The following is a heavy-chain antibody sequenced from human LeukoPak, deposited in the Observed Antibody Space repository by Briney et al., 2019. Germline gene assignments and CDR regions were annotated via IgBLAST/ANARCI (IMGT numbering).Heavy chain of an antibody. CDR2: TYYRSKWYN. J-gene: IGHJ4*02. D-gene: IGHD1-26*01. CDR3: ARQVGATRYYFDY. V-gene: IGHV6-1*01. CDR1: GDSVSSNTAA. Sequence: SQTLSLTCAISGDSVSSNTAAWTWIRQSPSRGLEWLGRTYYRSKWYNDYAVSVKSRITVDPDTSKNQFSLQLNSVTPEDTAVYYCARQVGATRYYFDYWGQGTQVTVSS.